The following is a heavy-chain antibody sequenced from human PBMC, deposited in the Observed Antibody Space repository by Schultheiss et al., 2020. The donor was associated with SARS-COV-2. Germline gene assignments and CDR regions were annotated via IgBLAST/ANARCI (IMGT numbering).Heavy chain of an antibody. V-gene: IGHV3-30-3*01. CDR2: ISYDGSNK. CDR3: ARGGYYDSSGHLDAFDI. CDR1: GFTFSSYA. Sequence: GGSLRLSCAASGFTFSSYAMHWVRQAPGKGLEWVAVISYDGSNKYYADSVKGRFTISRDNSKNTLYLQMNSLRAEDTAVYYCARGGYYDSSGHLDAFDIWGQGTMVTVSS. D-gene: IGHD3-22*01. J-gene: IGHJ3*02.